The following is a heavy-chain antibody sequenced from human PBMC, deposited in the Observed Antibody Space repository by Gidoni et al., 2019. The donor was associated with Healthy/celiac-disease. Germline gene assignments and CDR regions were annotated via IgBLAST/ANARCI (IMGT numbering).Heavy chain of an antibody. D-gene: IGHD2-2*01. CDR3: ASHCSSTSCYSY. Sequence: QVQLLQSGAEVKKPRSSVKVSCKASGGTFSSYAISWVRQAPGQGLEWMGGIIPIFGTANYAQKFQGRVTITADKSTSTAYMELSSLRSEDTAVYYCASHCSSTSCYSYWGQGTLVTVSS. CDR1: GGTFSSYA. J-gene: IGHJ4*02. CDR2: IIPIFGTA. V-gene: IGHV1-69*06.